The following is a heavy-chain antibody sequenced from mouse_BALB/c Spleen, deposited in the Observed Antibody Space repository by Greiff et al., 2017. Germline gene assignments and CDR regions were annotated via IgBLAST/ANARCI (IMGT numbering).Heavy chain of an antibody. V-gene: IGHV5-12-2*01. CDR1: GFTFSSYT. CDR2: ISNGGGST. J-gene: IGHJ1*01. D-gene: IGHD2-14*01. Sequence: EVHLVESGGGLVQPGGSLKLSCAASGFTFSSYTMSWVRQTPEKRLEWVAYISNGGGSTYYPDTVKGRFTISRDNAKNTLYLQMSSLKSEDTAMYYCARHGEVRRWYFDVWGAGTTVTVSS. CDR3: ARHGEVRRWYFDV.